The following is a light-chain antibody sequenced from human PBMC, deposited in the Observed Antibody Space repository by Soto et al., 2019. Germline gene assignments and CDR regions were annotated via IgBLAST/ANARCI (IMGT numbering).Light chain of an antibody. CDR2: DAS. Sequence: EIVLTQSPATLSLSPGERATHSCRASQSVNNYLAWYQQKPGQAPRLLIYDASSRATDIPARFSGSGSGTDFTLTISSLEPEDFATYYCHQRSNWPLTFGGGTKVEIK. V-gene: IGKV3-11*01. J-gene: IGKJ4*01. CDR1: QSVNNY. CDR3: HQRSNWPLT.